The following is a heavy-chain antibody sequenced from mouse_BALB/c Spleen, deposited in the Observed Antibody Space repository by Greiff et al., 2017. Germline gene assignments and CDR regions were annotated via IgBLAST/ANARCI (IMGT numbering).Heavy chain of an antibody. CDR1: GFTFSSFG. V-gene: IGHV5-17*02. Sequence: EVKLVESGGGLVQPGGSRKLSCAASGFTFSSFGMHWVRQAPEKGLEWVAYISSGSSTIYYADTVKGRFTISRDNPKNTLFLQMTSLRSEDTAMYYCATFTTGAMDYWGQGTSVTVSS. CDR3: ATFTTGAMDY. J-gene: IGHJ4*01. D-gene: IGHD2-12*01. CDR2: ISSGSSTI.